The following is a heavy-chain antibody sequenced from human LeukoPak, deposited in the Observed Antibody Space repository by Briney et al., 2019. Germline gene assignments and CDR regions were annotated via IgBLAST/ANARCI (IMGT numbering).Heavy chain of an antibody. V-gene: IGHV1-2*02. J-gene: IGHJ4*02. D-gene: IGHD1-26*01. CDR3: ARGIPYSGSYIGIFDH. Sequence: ASVKVSCKASGYTFTGYYMHWVRQAPGQGLEWMGWINPNSGGTNYAQKFQGRVTMTRDTSISTAYMELSRLRSDDTAVYYCARGIPYSGSYIGIFDHWGQGTLVTVSS. CDR1: GYTFTGYY. CDR2: INPNSGGT.